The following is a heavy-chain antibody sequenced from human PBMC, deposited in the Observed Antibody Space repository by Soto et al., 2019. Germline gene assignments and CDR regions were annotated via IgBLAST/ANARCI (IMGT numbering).Heavy chain of an antibody. V-gene: IGHV4-4*02. J-gene: IGHJ4*02. CDR1: RGSVSKDNW. CDR2: VHYYGGT. CDR3: TKNSAYALDY. D-gene: IGHD4-17*01. Sequence: ASETLSLTCGVSRGSVSKDNWWSWVRQSPGKGLEWIGEVHYYGGTNYNPSLESRATISVDTSRNEFSLRLTSVTAADTAMYYCTKNSAYALDYWGQGILVTVSS.